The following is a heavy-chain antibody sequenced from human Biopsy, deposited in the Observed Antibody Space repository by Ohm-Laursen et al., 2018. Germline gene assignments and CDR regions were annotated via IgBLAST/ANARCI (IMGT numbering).Heavy chain of an antibody. J-gene: IGHJ3*02. Sequence: GTLSLTCPVSGGSIRNYYWSWIRQAAGKGLEWIGRIYPGGGTIYNPSLKSRVTMSVDTSKNHFSLNLNSVTAADTAVYYCAGIVLGPTNDAFDIWGQGTMVTVSS. D-gene: IGHD1-26*01. CDR2: IYPGGGT. CDR3: AGIVLGPTNDAFDI. V-gene: IGHV4-4*07. CDR1: GGSIRNYY.